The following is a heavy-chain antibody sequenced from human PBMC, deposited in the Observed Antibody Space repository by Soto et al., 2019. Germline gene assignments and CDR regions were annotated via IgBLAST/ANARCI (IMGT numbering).Heavy chain of an antibody. CDR2: IKQDGSEE. Sequence: PGGSLRLSCAASGFTFSSYWMSWVRQAPGKGLEWVANIKQDGSEEYYVDSVKGRFTISRDNAKNSLYLQMNSLRAEDTAVYYCARATTGDYDFWSGYPYYYYYGMDVWGQGTTVTVSS. CDR1: GFTFSSYW. J-gene: IGHJ6*02. V-gene: IGHV3-7*01. CDR3: ARATTGDYDFWSGYPYYYYYGMDV. D-gene: IGHD3-3*01.